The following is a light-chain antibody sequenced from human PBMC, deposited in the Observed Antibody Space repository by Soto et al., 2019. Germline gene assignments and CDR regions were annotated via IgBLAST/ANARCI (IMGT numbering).Light chain of an antibody. Sequence: DIQMPQSPSTLSASVGDSVTITCRASQSLSGWLTWYQQKPGKAPKLLIYQASSLKSGVLSRFSGSGSGTEFTLTISSLQPDDFATYYCQQYHSYPLTFGGGTKVEIK. CDR2: QAS. J-gene: IGKJ4*01. CDR1: QSLSGW. CDR3: QQYHSYPLT. V-gene: IGKV1-5*03.